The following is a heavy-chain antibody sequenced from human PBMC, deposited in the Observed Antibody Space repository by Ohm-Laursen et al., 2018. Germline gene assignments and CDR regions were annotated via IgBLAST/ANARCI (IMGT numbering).Heavy chain of an antibody. CDR3: ARQVPAATRGRFDN. D-gene: IGHD2-2*01. CDR1: DYSISSGYY. J-gene: IGHJ5*02. CDR2: IYHSGTT. Sequence: SETLSLTCAVSDYSISSGYYWAWIRQPPGKGLEWIGSIYHSGTTYYNPSLKNRVTISVDTSRNQFSLKLSSVTASDTAVYYCARQVPAATRGRFDNWGQGTLVTVSS. V-gene: IGHV4-38-2*01.